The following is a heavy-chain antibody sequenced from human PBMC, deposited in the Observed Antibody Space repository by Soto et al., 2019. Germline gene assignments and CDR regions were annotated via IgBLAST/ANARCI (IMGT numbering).Heavy chain of an antibody. CDR3: VGRRTTVPTQPYFDY. V-gene: IGHV4-39*01. J-gene: IGHJ4*02. D-gene: IGHD4-17*01. CDR1: GGSVTNSSYY. CDR2: VYYRGRS. Sequence: SETLSLTCTVSGGSVTNSSYYWGWIRQSPGKGLEWIGSVYYRGRSYSKSSVKSRVTISVDTSKNRFSLSLNSVTASDTAVYFWVGRRTTVPTQPYFDYGGRGARVPFCS.